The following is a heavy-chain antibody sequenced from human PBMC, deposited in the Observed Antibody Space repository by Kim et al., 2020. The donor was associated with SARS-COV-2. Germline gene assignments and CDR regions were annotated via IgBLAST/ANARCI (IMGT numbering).Heavy chain of an antibody. Sequence: GGSLRLSCTASGFTFGEYAVSWVRQAPGKGLEWVGFIRSKAYRGTTEYAASVKGRFTVSRDDSKSIAYLQMNSLKTEDTAVYYCTRVAVTTFYFDYWGQGTLVTVSS. CDR1: GFTFGEYA. CDR3: TRVAVTTFYFDY. D-gene: IGHD4-17*01. CDR2: IRSKAYRGTT. J-gene: IGHJ4*02. V-gene: IGHV3-49*04.